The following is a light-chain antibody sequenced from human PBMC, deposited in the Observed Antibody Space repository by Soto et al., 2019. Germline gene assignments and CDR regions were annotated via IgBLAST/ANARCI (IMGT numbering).Light chain of an antibody. V-gene: IGKV1-5*01. Sequence: DIQMTQSPSTLSASVGDRVTITCRASQSISSWLAWYQQKPGKAPKLLIYDASSLESGVPSRFSGSGSGTEFTLTISSLQPDDFATYYCQQYNSYPNPWTFGQGTKVEIK. CDR1: QSISSW. CDR2: DAS. J-gene: IGKJ1*01. CDR3: QQYNSYPNPWT.